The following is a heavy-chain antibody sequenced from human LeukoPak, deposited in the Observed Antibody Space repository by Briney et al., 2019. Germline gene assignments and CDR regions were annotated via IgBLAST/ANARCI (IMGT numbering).Heavy chain of an antibody. D-gene: IGHD6-19*01. V-gene: IGHV4-34*01. CDR3: ARFLSSGGYKQVGFDP. CDR1: GGSFSGYY. Sequence: SGTLSLTCAVYGGSFSGYYWSWIRQPPGKGLEWIGQINHSGSTNYNPSLKSRVTISVDTSKNQFSLKLSSVTAADTAVYYCARFLSSGGYKQVGFDPWGQGTLVTVSS. J-gene: IGHJ5*02. CDR2: INHSGST.